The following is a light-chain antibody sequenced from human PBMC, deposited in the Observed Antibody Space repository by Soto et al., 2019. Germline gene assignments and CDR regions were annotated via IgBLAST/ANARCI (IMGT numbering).Light chain of an antibody. J-gene: IGKJ1*01. CDR2: GAS. CDR3: QQYNNWHS. V-gene: IGKV3D-15*01. CDR1: QSVSSSY. Sequence: EIVLTQSPGTLSLSPGERATLSCRASQSVSSSYLAWYQQKPGQAPRLLIYGASSRATGIPARFSGSGSGTEFTLTISSLQSEDFAVYYCQQYNNWHSFGQGTKVDI.